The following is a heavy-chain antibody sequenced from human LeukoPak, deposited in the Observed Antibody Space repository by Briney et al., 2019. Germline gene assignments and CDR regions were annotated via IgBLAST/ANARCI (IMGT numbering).Heavy chain of an antibody. CDR1: GGSFSAYY. D-gene: IGHD5-24*01. CDR3: AREGLRNAYNPLGY. V-gene: IGHV4-34*01. J-gene: IGHJ4*02. CDR2: IKQSENT. Sequence: SETLSLTCAVYGGSFSAYYWTWIRQPPGKGLEGIGEIKQSENTNYNPSLKSRVTISIDSSKNQISPKLNSVTAADTAVYFCAREGLRNAYNPLGYWGQGTLVTVSS.